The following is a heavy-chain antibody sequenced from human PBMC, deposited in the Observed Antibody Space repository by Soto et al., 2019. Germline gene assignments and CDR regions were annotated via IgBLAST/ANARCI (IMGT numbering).Heavy chain of an antibody. Sequence: SETLSLTCTVSGGSISSYYWSWIRQPPGKGLEWIGYIYYSGSTNYNPSLKSRVTISVDTSKNQFSLKLSSVTAADPAVYYCARFERYCSSTSWPHGAFDIWGKGTMVTVSS. CDR3: ARFERYCSSTSWPHGAFDI. D-gene: IGHD2-2*01. J-gene: IGHJ3*02. V-gene: IGHV4-59*08. CDR1: GGSISSYY. CDR2: IYYSGST.